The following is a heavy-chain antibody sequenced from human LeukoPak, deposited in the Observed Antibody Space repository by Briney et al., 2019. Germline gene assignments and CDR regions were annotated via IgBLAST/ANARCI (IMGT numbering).Heavy chain of an antibody. J-gene: IGHJ4*02. V-gene: IGHV5-51*01. Sequence: GESLKISCTCSGYSFTTYWIGWVRQMPGKGLEWMGIIYPGDSDTRYSPSFQGQVTISADKSISTAYLQWSSLKASDTAMYYCARRLTYYGAYRPYFDYWGQGTLVTVSS. CDR3: ARRLTYYGAYRPYFDY. D-gene: IGHD4-17*01. CDR1: GYSFTTYW. CDR2: IYPGDSDT.